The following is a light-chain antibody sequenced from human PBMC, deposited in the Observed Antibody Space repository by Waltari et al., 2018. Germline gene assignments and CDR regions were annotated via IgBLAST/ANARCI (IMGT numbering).Light chain of an antibody. V-gene: IGLV2-14*03. CDR3: SSYTTSITLV. Sequence: QSALTHPPSVSGSPGQSLAIPSPGHNTEVGGYPSVSRYQQHPGKAPKRMIYDVSNRPSGVSSRFSGSKSGNAASLTISGLQAEDEANYYCSSYTTSITLVFGGGTKLTVL. J-gene: IGLJ2*01. CDR1: NTEVGGYPS. CDR2: DVS.